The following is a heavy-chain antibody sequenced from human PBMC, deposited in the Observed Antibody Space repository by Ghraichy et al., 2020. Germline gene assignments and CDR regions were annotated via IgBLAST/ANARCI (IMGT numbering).Heavy chain of an antibody. V-gene: IGHV3-30*04. CDR2: ISYDGSNK. CDR1: GFTFSSYA. J-gene: IGHJ4*02. Sequence: GGSLRLSCAASGFTFSSYAMHWVRQAPGKGLEWVAVISYDGSNKYYADSVKGRFTISRDNSKNTLYLQMNSLRAEDTAVYYCARATMIVVVTFDYWGQGTLVTVTS. D-gene: IGHD3-22*01. CDR3: ARATMIVVVTFDY.